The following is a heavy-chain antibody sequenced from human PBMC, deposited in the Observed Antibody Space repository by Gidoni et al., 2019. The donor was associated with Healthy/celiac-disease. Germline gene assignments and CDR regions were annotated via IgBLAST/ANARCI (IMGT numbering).Heavy chain of an antibody. V-gene: IGHV3-21*01. CDR3: ARDPRTSKYSQIDY. J-gene: IGHJ4*02. Sequence: EVQLVESGGGLVQPGGSLRVSCAASGITFRSYSMKRVRQAPGKGLECVSSISSSSSYIYYADSVKGRFTISRDNAKNSLYLQMNSLRAEDTAVYYCARDPRTSKYSQIDYWGQGTLVTVSS. CDR2: ISSSSSYI. D-gene: IGHD1-26*01. CDR1: GITFRSYS.